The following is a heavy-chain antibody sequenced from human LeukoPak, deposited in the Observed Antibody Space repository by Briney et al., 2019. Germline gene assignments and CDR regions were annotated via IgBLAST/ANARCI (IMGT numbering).Heavy chain of an antibody. J-gene: IGHJ6*03. D-gene: IGHD3-10*01. CDR3: ARGRVTMVRGVISDYYYYYMDV. Sequence: GASVKVSCKASGYTFTSYDINWVRQATGQGLEWMGWMNPNSGNTGYARKFQGRVTITRNTSISTAYMELSSLRSEDTAVYYCARGRVTMVRGVISDYYYYYMDVWGKGTTVTVSS. CDR2: MNPNSGNT. CDR1: GYTFTSYD. V-gene: IGHV1-8*03.